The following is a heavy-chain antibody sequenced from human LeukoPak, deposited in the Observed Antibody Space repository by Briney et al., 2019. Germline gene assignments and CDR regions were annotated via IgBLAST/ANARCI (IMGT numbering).Heavy chain of an antibody. Sequence: GESLKISRKSSGYSLNSYWIDWVRQMPGKGLGWMGIISPSKPDTRNSPSFQGQVTISADKSTSTAYRQRSSLTSSDAAMYYCARSCRDGYRNFDDWGQGTLVTVSS. CDR1: GYSLNSYW. CDR3: ARSCRDGYRNFDD. D-gene: IGHD5-24*01. V-gene: IGHV5-51*01. J-gene: IGHJ4*02. CDR2: ISPSKPDT.